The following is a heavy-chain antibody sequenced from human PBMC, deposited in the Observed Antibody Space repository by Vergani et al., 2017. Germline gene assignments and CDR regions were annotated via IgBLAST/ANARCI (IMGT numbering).Heavy chain of an antibody. V-gene: IGHV3-23*01. CDR3: ARDLNDIVVVVAATYYGMDV. Sequence: TASGFTFSSYAMSWVRQAPGKGLEWVSAISGSGGSTYYADSVKGRFTISRDNSKNTLYLQMNSLRAEDTAVYYCARDLNDIVVVVAATYYGMDVWGQGTTVTVSS. CDR1: GFTFSSYA. D-gene: IGHD2-15*01. J-gene: IGHJ6*02. CDR2: ISGSGGST.